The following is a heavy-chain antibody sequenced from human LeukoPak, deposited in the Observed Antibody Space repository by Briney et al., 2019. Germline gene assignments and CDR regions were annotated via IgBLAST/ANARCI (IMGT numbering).Heavy chain of an antibody. CDR3: AREYYGSGTQNYFDY. V-gene: IGHV3-64*01. CDR2: ISSNGGST. J-gene: IGHJ4*02. D-gene: IGHD3-10*01. Sequence: PGGSLRLSCAASGFTFSSYAMHWVRQAPGKGLEYVSAISSNGGSTYYANSVKGRFTISRDNSKNTLYLQMGSLRAEDMAVYYCAREYYGSGTQNYFDYWGQGTLVTVSS. CDR1: GFTFSSYA.